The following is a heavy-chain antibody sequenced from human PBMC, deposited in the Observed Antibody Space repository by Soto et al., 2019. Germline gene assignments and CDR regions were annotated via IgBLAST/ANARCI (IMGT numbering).Heavy chain of an antibody. CDR3: AKDRPDYGDVSNGMDV. CDR2: ISGSGGST. J-gene: IGHJ6*02. CDR1: GFPLSSYA. D-gene: IGHD4-17*01. V-gene: IGHV3-23*01. Sequence: PVGAPRLSRAPSGFPLSSYALNSLRQAPREGLEGVSAISGSGGSTYYADSVKGRFTISRDNSKNTLYLQMNSLRAEDTAVYYCAKDRPDYGDVSNGMDVWGQGTTVTVSS.